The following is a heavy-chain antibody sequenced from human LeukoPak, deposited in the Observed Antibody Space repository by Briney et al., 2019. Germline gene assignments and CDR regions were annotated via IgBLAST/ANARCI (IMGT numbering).Heavy chain of an antibody. J-gene: IGHJ4*02. D-gene: IGHD4-17*01. V-gene: IGHV3-23*01. CDR3: AKSPNPEDYGDYVYFDY. CDR2: ISGSGRST. CDR1: GFTFSSYA. Sequence: GGSLRLSCAASGFTFSSYAMSWVRQAPGKGLEWVSAISGSGRSTYYADSVKGRFTISRDNSKNTLYLQMNSLRGEDTAVYYCAKSPNPEDYGDYVYFDYWGQGTLVTVSS.